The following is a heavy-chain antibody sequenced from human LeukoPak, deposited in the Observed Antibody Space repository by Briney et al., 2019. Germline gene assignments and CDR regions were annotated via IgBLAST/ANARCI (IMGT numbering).Heavy chain of an antibody. CDR2: INHSGST. J-gene: IGHJ4*02. CDR3: ARGRIPRAFDY. V-gene: IGHV4-34*01. D-gene: IGHD5-18*01. CDR1: GWSFSGYY. Sequence: SETLTLTCAAYGWSFSGYYWSWIRQPPGKGLEWVSEINHSGSTNYNPPLKSRVTISVDTSKNQFSLKLSSVTAADTAVYYCARGRIPRAFDYWGQGTLVTVSS.